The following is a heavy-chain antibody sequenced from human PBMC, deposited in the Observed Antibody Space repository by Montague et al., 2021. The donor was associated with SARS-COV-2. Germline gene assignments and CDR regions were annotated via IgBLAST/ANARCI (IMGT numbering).Heavy chain of an antibody. CDR3: ARTHYDILAGYYIAFDY. Sequence: PALVKPTQTLTLTCTFSGFSLSTSGMCVSWIRQPPGKALEWLAHIDWDDDKYYSTSLKTRLTFSKDTSKIQVVLTMTNMDPVDTATYYCARTHYDILAGYYIAFDYGGQGTLVTVSS. J-gene: IGHJ4*02. CDR1: GFSLSTSGMC. D-gene: IGHD3-9*01. V-gene: IGHV2-70*01. CDR2: IDWDDDK.